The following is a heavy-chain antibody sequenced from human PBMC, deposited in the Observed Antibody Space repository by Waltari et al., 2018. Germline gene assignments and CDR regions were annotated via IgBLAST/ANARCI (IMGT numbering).Heavy chain of an antibody. J-gene: IGHJ4*02. CDR2: VFQSGSA. V-gene: IGHV4-4*02. Sequence: QLQLQESGPGLVKSSGTLSLARTVSGDSISSLSWWTGVRPSPGKGLEWVGGVFQSGSANYNPSLKSRVNMSVDKSTNQFFLTLNSVTAADTAIYYWAKISLHREGYSWGQGTLVTVAS. D-gene: IGHD3-3*01. CDR1: GDSISSLSW. CDR3: AKISLHREGYS.